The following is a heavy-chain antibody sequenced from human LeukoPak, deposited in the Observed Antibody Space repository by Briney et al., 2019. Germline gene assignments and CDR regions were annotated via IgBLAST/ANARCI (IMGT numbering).Heavy chain of an antibody. J-gene: IGHJ6*02. Sequence: GGSLRLSCAASGFTVSINYMSWVRQAPGKGLEWVSVIYSGGSTYYADSVKGRFTISRDNSKNTLYLQMNSLRAEDTAVYYCARDFWSGRNYYYGMDVWGQGTTVTVSS. V-gene: IGHV3-66*02. CDR3: ARDFWSGRNYYYGMDV. CDR2: IYSGGST. CDR1: GFTVSINY. D-gene: IGHD3-3*01.